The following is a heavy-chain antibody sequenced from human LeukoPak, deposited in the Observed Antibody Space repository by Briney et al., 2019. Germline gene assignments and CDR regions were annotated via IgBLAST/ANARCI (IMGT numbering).Heavy chain of an antibody. V-gene: IGHV3-53*05. Sequence: GGSLRLSCAASGFTVSSNYMSWVRQAPGKGLEWVSVIYSGGSTYYADSVKGRFTISRDNSKNTLYLQMNSLRAEDTAVYYCARDPRRGYGDYHFDYWGQGTLVTVSS. D-gene: IGHD4-17*01. CDR3: ARDPRRGYGDYHFDY. CDR2: IYSGGST. J-gene: IGHJ4*02. CDR1: GFTVSSNY.